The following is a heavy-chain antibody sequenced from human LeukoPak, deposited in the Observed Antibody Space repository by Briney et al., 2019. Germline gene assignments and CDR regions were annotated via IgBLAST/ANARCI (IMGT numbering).Heavy chain of an antibody. CDR1: GGTFSSYA. Sequence: SVKVSCKASGGTFSSYAISWVRQAPGQGLEWMGGIIPIFGTANYAQKFQGRVTITADESTSTAYMELSSLRSEDTAVYYCARVSLLVGSWVVGATAYYFDYWGQGTLVTVSS. CDR2: IIPIFGTA. V-gene: IGHV1-69*13. D-gene: IGHD1-26*01. CDR3: ARVSLLVGSWVVGATAYYFDY. J-gene: IGHJ4*02.